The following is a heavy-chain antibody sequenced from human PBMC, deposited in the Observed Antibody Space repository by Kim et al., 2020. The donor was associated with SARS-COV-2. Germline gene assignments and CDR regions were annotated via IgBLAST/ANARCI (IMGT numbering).Heavy chain of an antibody. J-gene: IGHJ4*02. D-gene: IGHD3-22*01. V-gene: IGHV1-69*01. Sequence: AQKFPGRVTITADESTSTAYMELSSLRSEDTAVYYCARAIYYDSSGYYDYWGQGTLVTVSS. CDR3: ARAIYYDSSGYYDY.